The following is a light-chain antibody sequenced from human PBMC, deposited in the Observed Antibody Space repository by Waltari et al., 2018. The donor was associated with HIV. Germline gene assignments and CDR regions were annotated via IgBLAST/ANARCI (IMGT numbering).Light chain of an antibody. Sequence: IVMTQSPATLSLSPGDGAPLSCRASQNIDRNLAWYQQKPGQSPRLLIYGTYTRATGIPAKFSGSGSGTEFTLTVSSLQSEDFAIYYCQQYNDWPYTFGQGTKL. J-gene: IGKJ2*01. CDR3: QQYNDWPYT. CDR1: QNIDRN. V-gene: IGKV3-15*01. CDR2: GTY.